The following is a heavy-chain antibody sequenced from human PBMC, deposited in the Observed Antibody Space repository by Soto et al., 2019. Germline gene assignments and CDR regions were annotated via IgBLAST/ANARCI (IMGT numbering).Heavy chain of an antibody. Sequence: VQLQESGPGLVKPSETLSLTCTVSGGSISGYYWSWIRQSPGKGLEWIGYIHYSGSTNYNPSLMSRVTISVATSKNQLSLKLSSVTAADTAVYYCARGSAAGTKPPFDYWGQGPLVTVSS. V-gene: IGHV4-59*01. CDR2: IHYSGST. CDR1: GGSISGYY. D-gene: IGHD6-13*01. CDR3: ARGSAAGTKPPFDY. J-gene: IGHJ4*02.